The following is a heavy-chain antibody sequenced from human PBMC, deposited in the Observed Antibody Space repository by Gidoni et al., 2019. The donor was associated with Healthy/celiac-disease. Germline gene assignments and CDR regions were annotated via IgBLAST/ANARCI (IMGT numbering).Heavy chain of an antibody. CDR1: GGSISSGSYY. V-gene: IGHV4-61*02. Sequence: QVQLQESGPGLVKPSQTLSLTCTVSGGSISSGSYYWSWIRQPAGKGLEWIGRIYTSGSTNYNPSLKSRVTISVDTSKNQFSLKLCSVTAADTAVYYCARDVMGGLTVFDPCGQGTLVTVSS. CDR3: ARDVMGGLTVFDP. CDR2: IYTSGST. D-gene: IGHD1-26*01. J-gene: IGHJ5*02.